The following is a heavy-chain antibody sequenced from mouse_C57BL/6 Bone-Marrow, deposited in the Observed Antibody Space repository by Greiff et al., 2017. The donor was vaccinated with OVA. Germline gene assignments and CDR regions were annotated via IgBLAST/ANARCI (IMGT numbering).Heavy chain of an antibody. CDR2: IHPNSGST. Sequence: VQLQQPGAELVKPGASVKLSCKASGYTFTSYWMHWVKQRPGQGLEWIGMIHPNSGSTNYNEKFKSKATLTVDKSSSTAYMQLSSLTSEDSAVYYCARRDGYEYFDVWGTGTTVTVSS. J-gene: IGHJ1*03. D-gene: IGHD2-2*01. V-gene: IGHV1-64*01. CDR3: ARRDGYEYFDV. CDR1: GYTFTSYW.